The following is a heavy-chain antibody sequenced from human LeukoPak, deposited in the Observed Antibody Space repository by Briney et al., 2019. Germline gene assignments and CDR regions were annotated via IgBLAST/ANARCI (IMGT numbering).Heavy chain of an antibody. Sequence: GGSLRLSCAASGFTFSDYYMSWIRQAPGKGLEWVSYISSGGTTIYYADSVKGRFTISRDNAKNSLYLQMNSLRSEDTAVYYCARSDFWSGYSTGMDVWGQGTTVTVSS. CDR3: ARSDFWSGYSTGMDV. V-gene: IGHV3-11*01. J-gene: IGHJ6*02. D-gene: IGHD3-3*01. CDR1: GFTFSDYY. CDR2: ISSGGTTI.